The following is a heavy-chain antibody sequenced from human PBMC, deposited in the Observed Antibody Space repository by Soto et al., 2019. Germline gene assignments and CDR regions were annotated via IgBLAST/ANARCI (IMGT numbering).Heavy chain of an antibody. CDR2: IYYSGST. J-gene: IGHJ4*02. V-gene: IGHV4-39*01. Sequence: SETLSLTCTVSGGSISSSSYYWGWIRQPPGKGLEWIGSIYYSGSTYYTPSLKSRVTISVDTSKNQFSLKLSSVTAADTAVYYCARSPTRILTGYLDFDYWGQGTLVTVSS. CDR3: ARSPTRILTGYLDFDY. CDR1: GGSISSSSYY. D-gene: IGHD3-9*01.